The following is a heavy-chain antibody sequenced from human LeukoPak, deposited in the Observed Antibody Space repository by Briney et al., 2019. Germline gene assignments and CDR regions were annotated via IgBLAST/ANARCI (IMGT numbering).Heavy chain of an antibody. CDR2: IFGGGTT. CDR1: GFTVSSND. V-gene: IGHV3-66*01. Sequence: PGGSLRLSCAASGFTVSSNDMSWVRQASGKGLEWVSVIFGGGTTYYADSVKGRVTISRDNSKNTLYLQMNSLRAEDTAVYFCARADYGSGNYYYGMGVWGQGTTVTVSS. D-gene: IGHD3-10*01. J-gene: IGHJ6*02. CDR3: ARADYGSGNYYYGMGV.